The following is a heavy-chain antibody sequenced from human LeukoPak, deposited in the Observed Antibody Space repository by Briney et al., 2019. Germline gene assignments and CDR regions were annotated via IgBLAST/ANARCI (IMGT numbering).Heavy chain of an antibody. V-gene: IGHV4-59*11. Sequence: SETLSLTCTVSGGSISSHYWSWIRQPPGKGLEWIGYIYYSGSTNYNPSLKSRVTMSVDTSKNQFSLKLSSVTAADTAVYYCARVSSNYYMDAWGKGTTVTVSS. CDR2: IYYSGST. CDR1: GGSISSHY. CDR3: ARVSSNYYMDA. D-gene: IGHD1-14*01. J-gene: IGHJ6*03.